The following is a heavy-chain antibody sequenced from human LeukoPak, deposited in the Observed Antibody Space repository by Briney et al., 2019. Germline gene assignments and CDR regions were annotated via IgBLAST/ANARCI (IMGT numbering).Heavy chain of an antibody. CDR3: ARSTGWSSDLFDY. CDR1: GGSISGYY. Sequence: PSETLSLTCTVSGGSISGYYWNWIRQPAGKGLEWIGRVYTSGTTNYSPSLKSRITMSVDTSKNQFSLRLTSVTAADTAVYYCARSTGWSSDLFDYWGQGALVTVSS. CDR2: VYTSGTT. V-gene: IGHV4-4*07. J-gene: IGHJ4*02. D-gene: IGHD6-19*01.